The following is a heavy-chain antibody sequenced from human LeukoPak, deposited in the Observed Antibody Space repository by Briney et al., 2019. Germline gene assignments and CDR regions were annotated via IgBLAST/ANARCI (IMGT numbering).Heavy chain of an antibody. CDR1: VCTFSTYA. Sequence: GSSVKVSCKASVCTFSTYAISWVRQAPGQGLEWMGGIIPIFGTANYAQKFQGRVTITTDESTSTAYMELSSLRSEDTAVYYCARVYYDFWSGYYRDYYYMDVWGKGTTVTVSS. CDR3: ARVYYDFWSGYYRDYYYMDV. V-gene: IGHV1-69*05. CDR2: IIPIFGTA. D-gene: IGHD3-3*01. J-gene: IGHJ6*03.